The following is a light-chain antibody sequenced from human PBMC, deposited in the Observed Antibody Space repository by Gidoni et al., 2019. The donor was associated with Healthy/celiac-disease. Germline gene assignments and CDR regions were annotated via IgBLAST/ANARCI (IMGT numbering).Light chain of an antibody. CDR3: QQRSKWPFT. CDR1: QSVSSY. J-gene: IGKJ3*01. V-gene: IGKV3-11*01. Sequence: EIVLTQSPATLSLSPGERATLSCRASQSVSSYLAWYQQKPGQAPRLLIYDASNRATGIPAMFSGSGSGTDFTLTISSLEPEDFSVYYCQQRSKWPFTFGPGTKVDIK. CDR2: DAS.